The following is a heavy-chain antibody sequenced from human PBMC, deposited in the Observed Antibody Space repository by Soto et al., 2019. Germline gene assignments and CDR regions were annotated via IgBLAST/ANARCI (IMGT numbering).Heavy chain of an antibody. CDR1: GFTFSSYA. D-gene: IGHD5-12*01. Sequence: PGGSLRLSCAASGFTFSSYAMSWVRQAPGKGLEWVSAISGSGGSTYYADSVKGRFTISRDNSKNTLYLQMNRLRAEDTAVYYCAKSPSRGYSGYDYSWGQGTLVTVSS. J-gene: IGHJ4*02. V-gene: IGHV3-23*01. CDR2: ISGSGGST. CDR3: AKSPSRGYSGYDYS.